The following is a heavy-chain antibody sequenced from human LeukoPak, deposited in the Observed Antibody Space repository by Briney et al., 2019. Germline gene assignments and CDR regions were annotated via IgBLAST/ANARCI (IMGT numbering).Heavy chain of an antibody. CDR1: GGSISSYY. CDR3: ARAVYYYDSSGYWGLDAFDI. Sequence: SETLSLTCTVSGGSISSYYWSWLRHPAGKGLEWIGRIYTSGSTNYNPSLKSRVTMSVDTSKNQFSLKLSSVTAADTAVYYCARAVYYYDSSGYWGLDAFDIWGQGTMVTVSS. CDR2: IYTSGST. V-gene: IGHV4-4*07. J-gene: IGHJ3*02. D-gene: IGHD3-22*01.